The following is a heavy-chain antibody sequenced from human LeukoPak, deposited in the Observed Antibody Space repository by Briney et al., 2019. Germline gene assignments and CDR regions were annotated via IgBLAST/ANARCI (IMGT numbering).Heavy chain of an antibody. V-gene: IGHV4-61*02. D-gene: IGHD4-17*01. CDR2: IYTSGST. Sequence: SEAQSLTCTVSGGSISSGSYYWSWIRQPAGKGLEWIGRIYTSGSTNYNPSLKSRVTISVDTSKNQFSLKLSSVTAADTAVYYCAKNDYGDYADYWGQGTLVTVSS. J-gene: IGHJ4*02. CDR3: AKNDYGDYADY. CDR1: GGSISSGSYY.